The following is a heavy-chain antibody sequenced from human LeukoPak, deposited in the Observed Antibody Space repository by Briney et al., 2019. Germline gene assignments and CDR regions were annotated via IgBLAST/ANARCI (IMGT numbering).Heavy chain of an antibody. V-gene: IGHV3-48*04. CDR3: ARDDYDIVTGYYSMYSYGVDV. D-gene: IGHD3-9*01. CDR1: GFTFSSYS. J-gene: IGHJ6*02. CDR2: ISSGGMTI. Sequence: GGSLRLSCAASGFTFSSYSMNWVRQAPGKGLEWISYISSGGMTIYYADSVRGRFTVSRDNTKNSLFLQMNSLRAEDTAVYSCARDDYDIVTGYYSMYSYGVDVWGQGTAVTVSS.